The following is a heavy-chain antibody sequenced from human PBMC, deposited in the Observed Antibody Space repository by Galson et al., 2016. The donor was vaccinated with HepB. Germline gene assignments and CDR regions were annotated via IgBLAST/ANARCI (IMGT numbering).Heavy chain of an antibody. D-gene: IGHD2/OR15-2a*01. CDR3: ARSIGGEGFDY. CDR2: IYYRGST. Sequence: LSLTCTVSGGSMSSYYWSWIRQPPGKGLEWMGYIYYRGSTKYNPSLKSRVTISVDTSKNQFSLRLSSVTAAGTAVYHCARSIGGEGFDYWGQGTLVTVSS. J-gene: IGHJ4*02. V-gene: IGHV4-59*01. CDR1: GGSMSSYY.